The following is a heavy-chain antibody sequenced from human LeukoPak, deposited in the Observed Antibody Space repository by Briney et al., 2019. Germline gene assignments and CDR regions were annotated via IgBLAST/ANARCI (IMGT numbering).Heavy chain of an antibody. D-gene: IGHD3-9*01. CDR2: IYTSGST. CDR1: GGSISSGSYY. CDR3: ARVQGRDYDILTGFGWFDP. J-gene: IGHJ5*02. V-gene: IGHV4-61*02. Sequence: SQTLSLTCTVSGGSISSGSYYWSWIRQPAGKGLEWIGRIYTSGSTNYNPSLKSRVTISVDTSKNHSSLKLSTVTAADTAVYYCARVQGRDYDILTGFGWFDPWGQGTLVTVSS.